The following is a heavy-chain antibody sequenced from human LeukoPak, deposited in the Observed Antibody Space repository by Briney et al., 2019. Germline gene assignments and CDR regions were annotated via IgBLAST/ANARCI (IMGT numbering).Heavy chain of an antibody. J-gene: IGHJ6*02. CDR3: TRGSSGFSYYSAMDV. V-gene: IGHV3-74*01. CDR2: INSDGSSR. D-gene: IGHD3-10*01. CDR1: GFTFNNYW. Sequence: GGSLRLSCAASGFTFNNYWMHWVRLVPGKGLVWVSRINSDGSSRHFADSVKGRFIISRENAKNTVYLQMNSLRGDDTAVYYCTRGSSGFSYYSAMDVWGQGTTVTVSS.